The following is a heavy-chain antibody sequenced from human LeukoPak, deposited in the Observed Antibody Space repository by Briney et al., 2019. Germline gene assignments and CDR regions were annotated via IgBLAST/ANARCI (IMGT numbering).Heavy chain of an antibody. Sequence: ASVKVSCKASGQSATNHYMHWVRQAPGQGLEWMGIINPSGGSTSYAQKFQGRLTMTRDTSTSTVYMELSSLRSEDTAVYYCARAAISGSYYGTFDYWGQGTLVTVFS. CDR2: INPSGGST. V-gene: IGHV1-46*01. CDR1: GQSATNHY. CDR3: ARAAISGSYYGTFDY. D-gene: IGHD1-26*01. J-gene: IGHJ4*02.